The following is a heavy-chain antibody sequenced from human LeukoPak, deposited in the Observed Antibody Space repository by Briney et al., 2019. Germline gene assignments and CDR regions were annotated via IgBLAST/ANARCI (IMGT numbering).Heavy chain of an antibody. D-gene: IGHD3-9*01. CDR2: IYDGGRT. Sequence: KTSETLSLTCTVSGGSISSNYWSWIRQPPGKGLEWIGYIYDGGRTNYNPSLKSRVTISVDTSKNQFSLKLSSVTAADTAVYYCARGDRYFDWLNGFDYWGQGTLVTVSS. J-gene: IGHJ4*02. CDR1: GGSISSNY. V-gene: IGHV4-59*01. CDR3: ARGDRYFDWLNGFDY.